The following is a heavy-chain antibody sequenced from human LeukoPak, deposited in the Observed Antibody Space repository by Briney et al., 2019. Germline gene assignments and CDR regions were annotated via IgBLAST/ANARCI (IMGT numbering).Heavy chain of an antibody. CDR2: ISSSGSTI. CDR1: GFTFSSYE. V-gene: IGHV3-48*03. D-gene: IGHD3-22*01. J-gene: IGHJ4*02. CDR3: ARLYYDSSGYRWGDY. Sequence: PGGSLRLSCAASGFTFSSYEMNWVRQAPGKGLEWVSYISSSGSTIYYADSVKGRFTISRDNAKNSLYLQMNSLRAEDTAVYYCARLYYDSSGYRWGDYWGQGTLVTVSS.